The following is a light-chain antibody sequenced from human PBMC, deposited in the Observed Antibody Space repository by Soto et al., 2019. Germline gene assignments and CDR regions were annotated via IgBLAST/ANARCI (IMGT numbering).Light chain of an antibody. V-gene: IGKV3-20*01. CDR3: QQYGSSRSIT. CDR1: QSVSSYY. J-gene: IGKJ5*01. CDR2: GAS. Sequence: EIVLTQSPGTLSLSPGERATLSCRASQSVSSYYLAWYQQKPGQAPRLLIYGASSRATGIPDRFSGSGSGTDFTLTISRLEPEDSAVYYCQQYGSSRSITFGQGTRLEIK.